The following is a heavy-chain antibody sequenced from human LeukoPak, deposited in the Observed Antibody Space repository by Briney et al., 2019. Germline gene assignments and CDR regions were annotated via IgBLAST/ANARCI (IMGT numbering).Heavy chain of an antibody. V-gene: IGHV4-59*01. D-gene: IGHD4-23*01. CDR3: ARELGATVVNYGMDV. CDR1: GGSISNYY. CDR2: IHYSGST. J-gene: IGHJ6*02. Sequence: SETLSLTCTVSGGSISNYYWSWIRQPPGNGLEWIGYIHYSGSTNYNPSLKSRVTISVDTSKNQLSLKLTSMTAADTAVYYCARELGATVVNYGMDVWGQGTTVTVSS.